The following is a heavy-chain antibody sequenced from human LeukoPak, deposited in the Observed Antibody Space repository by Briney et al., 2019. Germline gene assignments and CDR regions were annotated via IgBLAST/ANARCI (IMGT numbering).Heavy chain of an antibody. D-gene: IGHD3/OR15-3a*01. CDR3: ARGGLVFHY. V-gene: IGHV3-48*03. CDR2: ISSSGITM. Sequence: GGSLRLSCAASGFTFSSYEMNWVRQAPGKGLEWVSYISSSGITMYYAGSVKGRFTISRDNAKNSLYLQMNSLRAEDTAVYYCARGGLVFHYWGQGTLVTVSS. CDR1: GFTFSSYE. J-gene: IGHJ4*02.